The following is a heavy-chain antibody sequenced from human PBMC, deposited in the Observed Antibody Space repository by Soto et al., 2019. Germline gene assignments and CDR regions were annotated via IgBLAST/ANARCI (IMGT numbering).Heavy chain of an antibody. Sequence: SETLSLTCTVSGGSISSGGYYWSWIRQHPGKGLEWIGYIYYSGSTYYNPSLKSRVTISVDTSKNQFSLKLSSVTAADTAVYYCARASQAKGENWFDPWGQGTLVTVSS. J-gene: IGHJ5*02. V-gene: IGHV4-31*03. CDR2: IYYSGST. CDR1: GGSISSGGYY. CDR3: ARASQAKGENWFDP. D-gene: IGHD2-21*01.